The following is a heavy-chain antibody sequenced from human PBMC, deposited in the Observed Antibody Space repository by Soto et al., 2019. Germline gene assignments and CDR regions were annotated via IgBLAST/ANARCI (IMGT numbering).Heavy chain of an antibody. V-gene: IGHV4-39*01. CDR2: IYYSGTT. J-gene: IGHJ6*02. D-gene: IGHD2-2*01. CDR3: ARLHGYCISSSCHGHYAMDV. Sequence: QLQLQESGPGLVKPSETLSLTCTVSSASISSSSYTWGWIRQPPGKGLEWIGSIYYSGTTYYNPSLNSRVPVSVVTAKNQFSLKVASVTAADTAVYYCARLHGYCISSSCHGHYAMDVWGQGTTVTVSS. CDR1: SASISSSSYT.